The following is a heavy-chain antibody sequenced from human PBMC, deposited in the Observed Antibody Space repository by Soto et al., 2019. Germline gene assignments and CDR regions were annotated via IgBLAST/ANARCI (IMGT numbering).Heavy chain of an antibody. CDR3: ATLYYDNLTDYYSY. CDR2: FDPEDGET. J-gene: IGHJ4*02. CDR1: GYTLTELS. V-gene: IGHV1-24*01. D-gene: IGHD3-9*01. Sequence: GASVKVTCKVSGYTLTELSMHWVRQAPGKGLEWMGGFDPEDGETIYAQKIQGRVTMTEDTSTDTAYMELSSLRSEDTAVYYCATLYYDNLTDYYSYWGQGTLVTVSS.